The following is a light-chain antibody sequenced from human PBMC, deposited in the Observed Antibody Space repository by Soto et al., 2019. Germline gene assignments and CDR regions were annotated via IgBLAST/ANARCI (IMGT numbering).Light chain of an antibody. CDR3: QQYYNWPAYT. V-gene: IGKV3-15*01. CDR2: GAS. Sequence: IVMTQSPVTLSVSPGERVTLSCRAIETVRTNLAWFQQKPGQTPRLLIFGASTSATGIPTRFTGSGSETEFTLTIDSLQSEDLAVYYCQQYYNWPAYTFGQGTKLEI. CDR1: ETVRTN. J-gene: IGKJ2*01.